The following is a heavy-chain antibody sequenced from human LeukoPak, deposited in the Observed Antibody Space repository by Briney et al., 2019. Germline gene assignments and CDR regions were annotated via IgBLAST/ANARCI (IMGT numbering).Heavy chain of an antibody. Sequence: PSETLSLTCTVSSGSITSYYWNWIRQPAGKGLEWIGRIYSSGSTDYNPSLKSRVTISVDTSKNQFSLKLSSVTAADTAVYYCARVFAGNFDWLANGMDVWGQGTTVTVSS. CDR3: ARVFAGNFDWLANGMDV. J-gene: IGHJ6*02. CDR2: IYSSGST. CDR1: SGSITSYY. V-gene: IGHV4-4*07. D-gene: IGHD3-9*01.